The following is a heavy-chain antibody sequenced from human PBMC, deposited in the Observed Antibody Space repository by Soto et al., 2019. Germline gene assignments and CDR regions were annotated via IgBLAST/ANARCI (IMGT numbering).Heavy chain of an antibody. Sequence: SETLSLPCPVSGGSISNYFCNWIRQPAGKGLEWIGRIDNSGSTNYNPSLKSRITMSADTSRNQFSLKLNSVTAADTAVYYCARGGQDFWSGPFDYWGQGALVTVSS. CDR3: ARGGQDFWSGPFDY. V-gene: IGHV4-4*07. CDR1: GGSISNYF. D-gene: IGHD3-3*01. J-gene: IGHJ4*02. CDR2: IDNSGST.